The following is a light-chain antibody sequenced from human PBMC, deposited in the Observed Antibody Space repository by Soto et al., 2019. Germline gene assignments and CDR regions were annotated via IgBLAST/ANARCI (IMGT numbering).Light chain of an antibody. J-gene: IGKJ4*01. CDR1: QSVHTF. Sequence: EVLLTQSPATLSLSPGDRATLSCRASQSVHTFLAWYQQKPGQAPRLLISDASNREPDIPARFSGSGSGTDFSLTINSIEPEDSAVYYCQQRSQWPPLTFGGGTKVDIK. V-gene: IGKV3-11*01. CDR3: QQRSQWPPLT. CDR2: DAS.